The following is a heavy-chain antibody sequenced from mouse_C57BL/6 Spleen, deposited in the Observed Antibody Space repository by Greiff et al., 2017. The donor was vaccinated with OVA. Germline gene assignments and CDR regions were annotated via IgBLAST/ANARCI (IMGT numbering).Heavy chain of an antibody. J-gene: IGHJ3*01. Sequence: VQLQQSGAELVRPGASVKLSCKASGFTFTSYWMHWVKQRPGQGLEWIGMIHPNSGSTNYNEKFKGKATLTVDTSSSTAYMQLSSLTSEDSAVYFCGREGGFAYWGQGTLVTVSA. CDR1: GFTFTSYW. V-gene: IGHV1-64*01. CDR2: IHPNSGST. CDR3: GREGGFAY.